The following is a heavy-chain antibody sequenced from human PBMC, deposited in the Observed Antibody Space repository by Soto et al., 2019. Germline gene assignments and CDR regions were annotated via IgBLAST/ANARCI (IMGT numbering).Heavy chain of an antibody. D-gene: IGHD4-17*01. CDR3: AREVGTVSTYYFDY. CDR2: ISSSSSYI. J-gene: IGHJ4*02. Sequence: GGSLRLSCAASGFTFSSYSMNWVRQAPGKGLEWVSSISSSSSYIYYADSVKGRFTISRDNAKNSLYLQMNSLRAEDTAVYYCAREVGTVSTYYFDYWGQGTLVTVSS. V-gene: IGHV3-21*01. CDR1: GFTFSSYS.